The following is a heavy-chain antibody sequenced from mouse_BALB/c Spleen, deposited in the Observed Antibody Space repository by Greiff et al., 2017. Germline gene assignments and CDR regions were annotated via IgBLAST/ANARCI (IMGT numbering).Heavy chain of an antibody. Sequence: EVKLMESGGGLVQPGGSRKLSCAASGFTFSSFGMHWVRQAPEKGLEWVAYISSGSSTIYYADTVKGRFTISSDNPKNTLFLQMTSLRSEDTAMYYCARRSSYGHYFDYWGQGTTLTVSA. CDR1: GFTFSSFG. J-gene: IGHJ2*01. CDR2: ISSGSSTI. D-gene: IGHD1-1*02. V-gene: IGHV5-17*02. CDR3: ARRSSYGHYFDY.